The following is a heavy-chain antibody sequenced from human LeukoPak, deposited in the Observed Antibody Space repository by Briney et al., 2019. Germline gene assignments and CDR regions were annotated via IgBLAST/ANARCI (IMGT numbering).Heavy chain of an antibody. J-gene: IGHJ4*02. CDR1: GYTFTDYA. CDR2: ITTGRGET. Sequence: ASVKVSCKASGYTFTDYALHWVRQAPGQTLEWRGWITTGRGETRYSQEFQRRITFTRDTSASTVYMDLSELRSEDTAVYYCARGGKQWRGGNYFDSWGQGTLVAVSS. V-gene: IGHV1-3*03. D-gene: IGHD6-19*01. CDR3: ARGGKQWRGGNYFDS.